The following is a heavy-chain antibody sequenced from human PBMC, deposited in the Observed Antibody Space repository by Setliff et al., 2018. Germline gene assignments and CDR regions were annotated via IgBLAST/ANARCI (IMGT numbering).Heavy chain of an antibody. CDR1: GFTFRGYS. CDR3: ARDNYYDSTQDAFDI. Sequence: GGSLRLSCAASGFTFRGYSMTWVRQAPGKGLEWVSGISSSGSYTYHAASVKGRFTISRDNANNSLFLQMDTLRPEDTAVYYCARDNYYDSTQDAFDIWGQGTMVTVSS. V-gene: IGHV3-21*06. J-gene: IGHJ3*02. D-gene: IGHD3-22*01. CDR2: ISSSGSYT.